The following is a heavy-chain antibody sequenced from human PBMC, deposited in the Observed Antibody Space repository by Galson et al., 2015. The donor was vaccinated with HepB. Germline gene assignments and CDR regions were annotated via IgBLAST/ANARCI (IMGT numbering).Heavy chain of an antibody. CDR2: IYYSGST. CDR3: ARVGWSRYYDCSGFLERGAFDI. D-gene: IGHD3-22*01. Sequence: LSLTCTVSGGSISSYYWSWIRQPPGKGLEWIGYIYYSGSTNYNPSLKSRVTISVDTSKNQFSLKLSSVTAADTAVYYCARVGWSRYYDCSGFLERGAFDIWGQGTMVTVSS. V-gene: IGHV4-59*01. J-gene: IGHJ3*02. CDR1: GGSISSYY.